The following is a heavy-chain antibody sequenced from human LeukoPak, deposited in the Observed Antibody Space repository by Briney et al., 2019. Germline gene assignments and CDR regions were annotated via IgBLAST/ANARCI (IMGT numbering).Heavy chain of an antibody. D-gene: IGHD6-19*01. CDR2: INPSGGST. V-gene: IGHV1-46*02. CDR3: ARQGTYSSAIGMGY. J-gene: IGHJ4*02. Sequence: ASVKVSCKASGYTFNNHYMYWVRQAPGQGLEWMGVINPSGGSTSYAQKFQGRVTMTRDTSTRTVYMEVNSLRSEDTAVYYCARQGTYSSAIGMGYWGQGTLVTVSS. CDR1: GYTFNNHY.